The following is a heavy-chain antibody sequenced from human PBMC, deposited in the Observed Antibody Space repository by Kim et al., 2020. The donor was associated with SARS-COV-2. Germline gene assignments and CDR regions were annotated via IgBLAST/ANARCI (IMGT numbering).Heavy chain of an antibody. J-gene: IGHJ4*02. V-gene: IGHV3-21*01. Sequence: YADSVKGRFTISRDNAKNSLYLQMNSLRAEDTAVYYCARVVEYSYGPFDYWGQGTLVTVSS. D-gene: IGHD5-18*01. CDR3: ARVVEYSYGPFDY.